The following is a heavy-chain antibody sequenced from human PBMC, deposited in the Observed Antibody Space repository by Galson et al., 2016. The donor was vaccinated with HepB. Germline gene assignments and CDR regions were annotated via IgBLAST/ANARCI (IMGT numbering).Heavy chain of an antibody. Sequence: SVKVSCKASGYTFSSYGISWVRQAPGQGLEWMGWISAHNGNTNYAQKLQGRVTMTTDTSTSTVYMELRSLRSDDTAVYYCAREMVDTGNFDYWGQGTLVTVSS. CDR3: AREMVDTGNFDY. J-gene: IGHJ4*02. D-gene: IGHD5-18*01. CDR1: GYTFSSYG. CDR2: ISAHNGNT. V-gene: IGHV1-18*04.